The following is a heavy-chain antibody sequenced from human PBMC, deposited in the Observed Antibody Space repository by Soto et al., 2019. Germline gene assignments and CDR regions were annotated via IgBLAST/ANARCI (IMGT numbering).Heavy chain of an antibody. V-gene: IGHV1-18*01. CDR2: ISAYNGNT. Sequence: QVQLVQSGAEVKKPGASVKVSCKASGYTFTNYGISWVRQAPGQGLEWMGWISAYNGNTNYAQKLQGRVTMTTDTTTSTAYMELRSLRSDDTAVYYCASSFTSSQWRYGMDVWGQGTTVTVSS. CDR3: ASSFTSSQWRYGMDV. J-gene: IGHJ6*02. D-gene: IGHD2-2*01. CDR1: GYTFTNYG.